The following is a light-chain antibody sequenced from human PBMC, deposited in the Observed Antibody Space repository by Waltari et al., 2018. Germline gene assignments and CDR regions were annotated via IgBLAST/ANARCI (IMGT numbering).Light chain of an antibody. CDR3: MQGTYWPYT. CDR2: KVS. CDR1: QSLVHSDGTTY. V-gene: IGKV2-30*02. Sequence: DVVMTKTPVSLPDTLGQPAYISCISSQSLVHSDGTTYLMWFTQRPGQSPRRLIYKVSNRESGVPDRFSGSGSDTDFTLKISRVEADDVGVYDCMQGTYWPYTFGQGTRLDIK. J-gene: IGKJ2*01.